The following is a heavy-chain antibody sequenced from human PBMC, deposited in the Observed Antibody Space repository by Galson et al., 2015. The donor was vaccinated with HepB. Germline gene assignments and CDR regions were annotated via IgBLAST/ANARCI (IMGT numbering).Heavy chain of an antibody. D-gene: IGHD6-19*01. J-gene: IGHJ3*02. CDR2: ISGSGGST. Sequence: SLRLSCAASGFTFSSYAMSWVRQAPGKGLEWVSAISGSGGSTYYADSVKGRFTISRDNSKNTLYLQMNSLRAEDTAVYYCAKDLPAPPFEGSGWYPKTWNAFDIWGQGTMVTVSS. V-gene: IGHV3-23*01. CDR3: AKDLPAPPFEGSGWYPKTWNAFDI. CDR1: GFTFSSYA.